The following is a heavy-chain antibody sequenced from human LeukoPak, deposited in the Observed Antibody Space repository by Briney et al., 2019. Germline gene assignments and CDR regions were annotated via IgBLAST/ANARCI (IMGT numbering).Heavy chain of an antibody. D-gene: IGHD3-10*01. CDR1: GFSFSTYT. V-gene: IGHV3-23*01. CDR2: ISGDGGST. J-gene: IGHJ4*02. Sequence: GESLRLSCAASGFSFSTYTMVWVRQAPGGGLEWVSGISGDGGSTYYTDAVKGGFAISRDNSKSTLYLEMNSLRAEDTAMYYCAKDFGRNLGGPGYWGRGTLVTVSS. CDR3: AKDFGRNLGGPGY.